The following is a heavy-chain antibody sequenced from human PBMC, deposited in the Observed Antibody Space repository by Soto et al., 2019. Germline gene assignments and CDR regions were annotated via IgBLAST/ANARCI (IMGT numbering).Heavy chain of an antibody. CDR3: ARTDYYGSGSPGGLFDP. CDR2: ISSSSSTI. Sequence: GSLRLSCAASGFTFSSYSMNWVRQAPGKGLEWVSYISSSSSTIYYADSVKGRFTISRDNAKNSLYLQMNSLRAEDTAVYYCARTDYYGSGSPGGLFDPWGQGTLVTVSS. D-gene: IGHD3-10*01. J-gene: IGHJ5*02. V-gene: IGHV3-48*04. CDR1: GFTFSSYS.